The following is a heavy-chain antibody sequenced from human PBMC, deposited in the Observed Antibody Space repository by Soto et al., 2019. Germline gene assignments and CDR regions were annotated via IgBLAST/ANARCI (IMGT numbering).Heavy chain of an antibody. J-gene: IGHJ6*02. CDR3: ARDSMSYCGGDCSHYYYYYGMDV. D-gene: IGHD2-21*02. CDR2: INPSGGST. V-gene: IGHV1-46*01. Sequence: ASVKVSCKASGYTFTSYYVHWVRQAPGQGLEWMGIINPSGGSTSYAQKFQGRVTMTRDTSTSTVYMELSSLRSEDTAVYYCARDSMSYCGGDCSHYYYYYGMDVWGQGTTVTVSS. CDR1: GYTFTSYY.